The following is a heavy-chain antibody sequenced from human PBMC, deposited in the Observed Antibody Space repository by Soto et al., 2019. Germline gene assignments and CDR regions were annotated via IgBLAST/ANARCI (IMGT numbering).Heavy chain of an antibody. CDR3: ARGREPYNWNDVGY. CDR1: GGSISLNY. J-gene: IGHJ4*02. D-gene: IGHD1-1*01. CDR2: VYNSGST. V-gene: IGHV4-59*01. Sequence: SETLSLTCTVSGGSISLNYWTWIRQPPGKGLEWIGSVYNSGSTNYNPSLKSRVTISVDTSKNQFSLRLSSVTAADTAVYYCARGREPYNWNDVGYWGQGTLVTVSS.